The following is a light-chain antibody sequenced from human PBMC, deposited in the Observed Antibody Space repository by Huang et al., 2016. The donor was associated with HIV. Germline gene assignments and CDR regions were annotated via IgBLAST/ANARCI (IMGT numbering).Light chain of an antibody. V-gene: IGKV4-1*01. CDR2: WAS. CDR1: QSALYSSNSNNY. J-gene: IGKJ1*01. Sequence: DIVMTQSPDSLAVSLGERATIKCRSSQSALYSSNSNNYLAWFQQKPGQAPRLLIYWASSRESGVPDRFSGSGSGTDFTLTISSLEAEDAAVYYCQQYYSIPQTFGQGTKVEIK. CDR3: QQYYSIPQT.